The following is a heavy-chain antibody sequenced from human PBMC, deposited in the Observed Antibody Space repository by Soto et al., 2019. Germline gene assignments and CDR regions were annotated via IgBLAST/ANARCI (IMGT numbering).Heavy chain of an antibody. CDR1: GFTFSIYT. J-gene: IGHJ3*02. V-gene: IGHV3-21*01. Sequence: EVQLVESGGGLVKPGGSLRLSCAGSGFTFSIYTFHWVRQAPGKGLEWVSSITSSSTYIYYADSGKGRFTISRDNAKSSGSLQLNSLRGEDTAVYYCARDTSGGLHEAFEIWGQGTMVSVSP. D-gene: IGHD2-8*01. CDR3: ARDTSGGLHEAFEI. CDR2: ITSSSTYI.